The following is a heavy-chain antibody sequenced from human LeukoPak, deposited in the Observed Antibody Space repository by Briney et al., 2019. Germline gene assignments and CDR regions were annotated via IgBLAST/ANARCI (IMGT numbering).Heavy chain of an antibody. CDR3: ARETEMANLDY. D-gene: IGHD5-24*01. Sequence: GGSLRLSCAASGFTFSDYYMSWIRQAPGKGLEWLSYISSSSSYTNYADSVKGRFTISRDNAKNSLYLQMNSLRAEDTAVYYCARETEMANLDYWGQGTLVTVSS. CDR2: ISSSSSYT. CDR1: GFTFSDYY. V-gene: IGHV3-11*05. J-gene: IGHJ4*02.